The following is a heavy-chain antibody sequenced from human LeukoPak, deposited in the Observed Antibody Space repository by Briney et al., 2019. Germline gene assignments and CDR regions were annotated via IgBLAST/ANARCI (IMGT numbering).Heavy chain of an antibody. D-gene: IGHD3-3*01. Sequence: ASVKVSCKASGYTFTSYDINWVRQATGQGLEWMGWMNPNSGITGYAQKFQGRVTMTRNTSISTAYMELSSLRSEDTAVYYCARRPPPTHYDFWSGAYYYYYGMDVWGQGTTVTVSS. CDR3: ARRPPPTHYDFWSGAYYYYYGMDV. CDR1: GYTFTSYD. V-gene: IGHV1-8*01. J-gene: IGHJ6*02. CDR2: MNPNSGIT.